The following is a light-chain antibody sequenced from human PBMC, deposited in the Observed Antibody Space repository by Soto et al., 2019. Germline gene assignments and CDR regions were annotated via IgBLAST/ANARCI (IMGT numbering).Light chain of an antibody. V-gene: IGLV2-23*02. CDR1: SSDVGSYNL. CDR3: CSYAGTYV. J-gene: IGLJ1*01. CDR2: EVS. Sequence: QSVLTQLASVSGSPGQSITISCTGTSSDVGSYNLASWYQHHPGKAPKLMIFEVSKRPSGVSNRFSGSKSGNTASLTISGLQAEDEAEYYCCSYAGTYVFGTGTKVTVL.